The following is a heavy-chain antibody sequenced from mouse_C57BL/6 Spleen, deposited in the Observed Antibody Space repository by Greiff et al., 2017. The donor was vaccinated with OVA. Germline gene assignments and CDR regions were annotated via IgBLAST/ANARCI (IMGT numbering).Heavy chain of an antibody. CDR1: GYTFTDYY. Sequence: EVKLQQSGPELVKPGASVKISCKASGYTFTDYYMNWVKQSHGKSLEWIGDINPNNGGTSYNQKFKGKATLTVDKSSSTAYMELRSLTSEDSAVYYCARFRDWYFDVWGTGTTVTVSS. V-gene: IGHV1-26*01. CDR3: ARFRDWYFDV. J-gene: IGHJ1*03. CDR2: INPNNGGT.